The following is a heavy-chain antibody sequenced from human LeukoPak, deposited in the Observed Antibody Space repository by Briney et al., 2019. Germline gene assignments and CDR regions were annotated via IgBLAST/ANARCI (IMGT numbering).Heavy chain of an antibody. CDR3: ARARAHLKYYYDSSGYYYFDY. V-gene: IGHV4-59*12. J-gene: IGHJ4*02. Sequence: SETLSLTCTVSGGSMSTYYWTWIRQPPGKGLEWIGFIYYTGSTNYNPSLKSRVTISVDTSKNQFSLKLSSVTAADTAVYYCARARAHLKYYYDSSGYYYFDYWGQGTLVTVSS. CDR2: IYYTGST. D-gene: IGHD3-22*01. CDR1: GGSMSTYY.